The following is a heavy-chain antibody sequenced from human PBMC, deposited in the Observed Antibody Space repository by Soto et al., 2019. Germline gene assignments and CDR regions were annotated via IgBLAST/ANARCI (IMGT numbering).Heavy chain of an antibody. CDR3: ARDLRPYCSGGSCYPNFDY. J-gene: IGHJ4*02. CDR2: IWYDGSNK. V-gene: IGHV3-33*01. CDR1: GFTFSSYG. Sequence: QVQLVESGGGVVQPGRSLRLSCAASGFTFSSYGMHWVRQAPGKGLEWVAVIWYDGSNKYYADSVKGRFTISRDNSKNTRYLQMNSLRAEDTAVYYCARDLRPYCSGGSCYPNFDYWGQGTLVTVSS. D-gene: IGHD2-15*01.